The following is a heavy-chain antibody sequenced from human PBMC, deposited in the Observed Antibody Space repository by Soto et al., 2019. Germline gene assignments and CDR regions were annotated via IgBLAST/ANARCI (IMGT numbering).Heavy chain of an antibody. J-gene: IGHJ4*02. D-gene: IGHD3-16*01. CDR1: GFTLSNYA. V-gene: IGHV3-23*01. CDR3: AKDRLAGGFDY. CDR2: VSATAGTT. Sequence: GGSLRLSCAASGFTLSNYAMILVRQAPGKGLEWVSLVSATAGTTYYTDSVKGRFTISRDNSRNTVYLQMNSLRADDTAVYYCAKDRLAGGFDYWGQGTLVTVSS.